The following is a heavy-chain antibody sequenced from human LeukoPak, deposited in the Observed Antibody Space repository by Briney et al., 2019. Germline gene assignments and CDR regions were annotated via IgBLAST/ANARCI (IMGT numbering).Heavy chain of an antibody. CDR2: MIPTLNVA. CDR1: GDNFSNYV. CDR3: AREGVYSPDPSSYHRRAFDV. V-gene: IGHV1-69*04. J-gene: IGHJ3*01. D-gene: IGHD3-16*02. Sequence: SVKVSCKASGDNFSNYVITWVRQAPGQGLEWMGRMIPTLNVANSAQKFKGRVTITADKSTNTAHLELSSLRSEDTAVYYCAREGVYSPDPSSYHRRAFDVWGKGTLVIVSS.